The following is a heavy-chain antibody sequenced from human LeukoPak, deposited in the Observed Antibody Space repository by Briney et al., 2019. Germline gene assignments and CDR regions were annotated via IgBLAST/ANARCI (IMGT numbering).Heavy chain of an antibody. CDR3: ARTYDFGRGPPGDAFDN. D-gene: IGHD3-3*01. J-gene: IGHJ3*02. V-gene: IGHV3-48*01. Sequence: GGSLRLSCAASGFTFSSYSMNWVRQAPGKGLEWVSYIDGHSGIIYYADSVQGRFTISRDNAKDSVFLQMNGLRVDDTAVYYCARTYDFGRGPPGDAFDNWGQGTLVTVPS. CDR2: IDGHSGII. CDR1: GFTFSSYS.